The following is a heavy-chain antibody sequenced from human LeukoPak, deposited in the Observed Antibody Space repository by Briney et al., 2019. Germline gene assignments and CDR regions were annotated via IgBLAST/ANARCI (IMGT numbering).Heavy chain of an antibody. D-gene: IGHD2-2*01. CDR3: ARDRTYQPGVFDY. CDR1: GGSISSYY. CDR2: VYYSGST. Sequence: PSETLSLTCTVSGGSISSYYWSWIRQPPGKGLEWIGYVYYSGSTNYNPSLKSRVTISVDTSKNQFSLKLSSVTAADTAVYYCARDRTYQPGVFDYWGQGTLVTVSS. J-gene: IGHJ4*02. V-gene: IGHV4-59*01.